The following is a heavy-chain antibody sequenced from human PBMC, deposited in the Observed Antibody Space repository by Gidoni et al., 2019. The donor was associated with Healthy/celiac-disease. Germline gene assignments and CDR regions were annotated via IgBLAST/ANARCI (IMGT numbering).Heavy chain of an antibody. CDR1: GFTFSSYW. V-gene: IGHV3-7*01. J-gene: IGHJ3*02. CDR2: IKQDGSEK. CDR3: ASIIDDFDI. Sequence: EVQLVVSGGGLVQPGGSLSLSCAPSGFTFSSYWMSWFHQAPGKGLEWVANIKQDGSEKYYVDSVKGRFTISRDNAKNSLYLQMNSLRAEDTAVYYCASIIDDFDIWGQGTMVTVSS. D-gene: IGHD3-10*01.